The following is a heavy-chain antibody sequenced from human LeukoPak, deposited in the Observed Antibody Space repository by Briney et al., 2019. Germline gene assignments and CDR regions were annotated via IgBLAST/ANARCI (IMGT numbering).Heavy chain of an antibody. CDR1: GFSLSSYG. CDR2: ISYDGSNK. Sequence: GRSLRLSCAASGFSLSSYGMHWVRQAPGKGLEWVAVISYDGSNKDHADSVKGRFTISRDNSKNTLYLQMNSLRAEDTAVYYCAKVPRQNGWFPLSDYWGQGALVTVSS. V-gene: IGHV3-30*18. CDR3: AKVPRQNGWFPLSDY. D-gene: IGHD6-19*01. J-gene: IGHJ4*02.